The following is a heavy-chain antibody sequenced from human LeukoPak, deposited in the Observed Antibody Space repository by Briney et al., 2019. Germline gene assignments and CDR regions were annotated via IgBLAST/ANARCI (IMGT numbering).Heavy chain of an antibody. D-gene: IGHD6-19*01. CDR1: GGSFSGYY. V-gene: IGHV4-34*01. CDR2: INHSGST. CDR3: ARGRYSSGWYLDY. J-gene: IGHJ4*02. Sequence: ASETLSLTCAVYGGSFSGYYWSWIHQPPGKGLEWIGEINHSGSTNYNPSLKSRVTISVDTSKNQFSLKLSSVTAADTAVYYCARGRYSSGWYLDYWGQGTLATVSS.